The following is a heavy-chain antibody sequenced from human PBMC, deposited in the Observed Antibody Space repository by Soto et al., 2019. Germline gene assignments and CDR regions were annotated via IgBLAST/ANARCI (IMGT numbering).Heavy chain of an antibody. CDR2: IHSDGSTT. D-gene: IGHD2-21*02. Sequence: EVQLVESEGGLVQRGGCLRLSCAASGFTFNYYWMHWVREAPGQGLVWVSHIHSDGSTTTYADSVKGRFTISRDNAKNTLYLQMNSLRAEDTAVYYCVRGDKGGFDLWGQGTTVTVSS. CDR3: VRGDKGGFDL. V-gene: IGHV3-74*01. CDR1: GFTFNYYW. J-gene: IGHJ3*01.